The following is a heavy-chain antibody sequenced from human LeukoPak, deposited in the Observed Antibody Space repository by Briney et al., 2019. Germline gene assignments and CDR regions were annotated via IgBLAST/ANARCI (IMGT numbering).Heavy chain of an antibody. CDR2: INHSGST. CDR3: ARGGHGSTRVEDAFDI. J-gene: IGHJ3*02. D-gene: IGHD2-2*01. V-gene: IGHV4-34*01. Sequence: PGGSLRLSCAASGFTFSSYTMNWVRQAPGKGLEWIGEINHSGSTNYNPSLKSRVTISVDTSKNQFSLKLSSVTAADTAVYYCARGGHGSTRVEDAFDIWGQGTMVAVSS. CDR1: GFTFSSYT.